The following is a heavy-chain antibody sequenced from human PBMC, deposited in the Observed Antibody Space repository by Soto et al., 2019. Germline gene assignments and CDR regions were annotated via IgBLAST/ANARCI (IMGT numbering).Heavy chain of an antibody. CDR3: ARVNYDILTGPYNWFDP. J-gene: IGHJ5*02. D-gene: IGHD3-9*01. CDR1: GFTFSSYG. CDR2: ISYDGSNK. V-gene: IGHV3-30*03. Sequence: GGSLRLSCAASGFTFSSYGMHWVRQAPGKGLEWVAVISYDGSNKYYADSVKGRFTISRDNSKNTLYLQMNSLRAEDTAVYYCARVNYDILTGPYNWFDPWGQGTLVTVSS.